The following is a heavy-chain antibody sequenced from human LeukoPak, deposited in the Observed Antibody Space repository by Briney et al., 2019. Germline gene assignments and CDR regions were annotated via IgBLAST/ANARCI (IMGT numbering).Heavy chain of an antibody. CDR2: IKSKTDGGTT. D-gene: IGHD3-10*01. J-gene: IGHJ4*02. Sequence: GGSLRLSCVASGFTFSNAWMSWVRQAPGKGLEWVGRIKSKTDGGTTDYAAPVKGRFTISRDDSKNTLYLQMNSLKTEDTAVYYCTTAQGSGSYYFPYYFDYWGQGTLVTVSS. V-gene: IGHV3-15*01. CDR3: TTAQGSGSYYFPYYFDY. CDR1: GFTFSNAW.